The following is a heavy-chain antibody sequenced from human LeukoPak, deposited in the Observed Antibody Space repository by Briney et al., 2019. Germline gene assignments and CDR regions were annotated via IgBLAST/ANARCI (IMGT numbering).Heavy chain of an antibody. D-gene: IGHD6-13*01. CDR1: GGSFSGYY. V-gene: IGHV4-34*01. J-gene: IGHJ4*02. CDR3: AREVAAASTLDY. Sequence: SETLSLTCAVYGGSFSGYYWSWIRQPPGKGLEWIGEINHSGSTNYNPSLKSRVTISVDTSKNQFSLKLSSVTAADTAVYYCAREVAAASTLDYWGQGTLVTVSS. CDR2: INHSGST.